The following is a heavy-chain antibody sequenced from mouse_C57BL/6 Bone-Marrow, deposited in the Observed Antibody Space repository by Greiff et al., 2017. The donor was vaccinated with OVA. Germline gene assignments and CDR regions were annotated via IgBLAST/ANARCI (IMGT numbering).Heavy chain of an antibody. CDR3: AREGYYDYRAWFAY. V-gene: IGHV3-6*01. D-gene: IGHD2-4*01. CDR1: GYSITSGYY. Sequence: EVQLVESGPGLVKPSQSLSLTCSVTGYSITSGYYWNWIRQFPGNKLEWMGYISYDGSNNYNPSLKNRISITRDTSKNQFFLKLNSVTTEDTATYYCAREGYYDYRAWFAYWGQGTLVTVSA. CDR2: ISYDGSN. J-gene: IGHJ3*01.